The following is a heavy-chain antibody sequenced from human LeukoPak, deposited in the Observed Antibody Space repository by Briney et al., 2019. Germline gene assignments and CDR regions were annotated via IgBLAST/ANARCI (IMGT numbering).Heavy chain of an antibody. CDR3: ASQVRGVPYYYYMDV. J-gene: IGHJ6*03. Sequence: PSETLSLTCTVSGGSISSYYWSWIRRPPGKGLEWIGYIHYSGSTNYNPSLKSRVTISVDTSKNQFSLKLSSVTAADTAVYYCASQVRGVPYYYYMDVWGKGTTVTVSS. V-gene: IGHV4-59*01. D-gene: IGHD3-10*01. CDR2: IHYSGST. CDR1: GGSISSYY.